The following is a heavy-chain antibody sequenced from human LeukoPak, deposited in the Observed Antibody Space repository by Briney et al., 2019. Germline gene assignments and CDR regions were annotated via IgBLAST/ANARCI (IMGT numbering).Heavy chain of an antibody. Sequence: HGESLKISCKGFGYSFTSYWIGWVRQMPGKGLEWMGIIYPGDCDTRYSPSFQGQITISVDKSISTAYLQWNSLRASDTAMYYCARHRRSMPFDIWGPGIMVTVSS. CDR2: IYPGDCDT. J-gene: IGHJ3*02. V-gene: IGHV5-51*01. CDR1: GYSFTSYW. CDR3: ARHRRSMPFDI.